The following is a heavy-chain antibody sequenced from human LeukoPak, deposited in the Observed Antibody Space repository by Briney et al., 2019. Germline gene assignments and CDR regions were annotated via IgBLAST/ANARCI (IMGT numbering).Heavy chain of an antibody. CDR1: GFTFSSYS. J-gene: IGHJ4*02. CDR3: ARDQSDGSGSYYSFDY. V-gene: IGHV3-21*01. Sequence: GSLRLSCAASGFTFSSYSMNWVRQAPGKGLEWVSPISSSSSYIYYADSVKGRFTISRDNAKNSLYLQMNSLRAEDTAVYYCARDQSDGSGSYYSFDYWGQGTLVTVSS. D-gene: IGHD3-10*01. CDR2: ISSSSSYI.